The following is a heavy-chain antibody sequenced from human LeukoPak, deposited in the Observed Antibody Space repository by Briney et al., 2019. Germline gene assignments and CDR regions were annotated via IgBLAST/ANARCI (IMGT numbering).Heavy chain of an antibody. J-gene: IGHJ1*01. CDR3: ARARRYSSGWYAEYFQH. Sequence: WASVKVSCKASGYTFTSYAMHWVRQDPGQRLEWMGWINAGNGNTKYSQKFQGRVTITRDTSASTAYMELSSLRSEDTAVYYCARARRYSSGWYAEYFQHWGQGTLVTVSS. V-gene: IGHV1-3*01. D-gene: IGHD6-19*01. CDR2: INAGNGNT. CDR1: GYTFTSYA.